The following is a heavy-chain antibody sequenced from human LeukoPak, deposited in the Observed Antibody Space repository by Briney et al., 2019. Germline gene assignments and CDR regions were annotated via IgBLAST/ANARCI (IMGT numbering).Heavy chain of an antibody. D-gene: IGHD6-19*01. CDR3: AKGGVAGTGYFDY. CDR2: IRSSSNYI. V-gene: IGHV3-21*04. CDR1: GFTFSIYD. J-gene: IGHJ4*02. Sequence: GGSLRLSCAASGFTFSIYDMNWVRQAPGKGLEWVSSIRSSSNYIYYADSAKGRFTISRDNSKNTLYLQMNSLRAEDTAVYYCAKGGVAGTGYFDYWGQGTLVTVSS.